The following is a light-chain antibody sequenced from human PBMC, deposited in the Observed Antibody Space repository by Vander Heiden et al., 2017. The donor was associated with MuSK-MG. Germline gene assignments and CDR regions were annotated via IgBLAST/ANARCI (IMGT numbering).Light chain of an antibody. J-gene: IGLJ2*01. Sequence: QSALTQPPSVSGSPGQSVTISCTGTSSDVGGYNYVSWYQQHPGKAPKLTIYDVSKRPSGVPDRFSGSKSGNTASLTISGLQAEDEAGYYCCSYAGNYTGVFGGGTKLTVL. CDR3: CSYAGNYTGV. V-gene: IGLV2-11*01. CDR2: DVS. CDR1: SSDVGGYNY.